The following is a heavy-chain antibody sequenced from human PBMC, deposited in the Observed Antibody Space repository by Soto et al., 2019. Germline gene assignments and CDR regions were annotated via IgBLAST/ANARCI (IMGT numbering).Heavy chain of an antibody. CDR2: IIPIFGTA. CDR3: ARDHEVKPYHYYHGLGL. D-gene: IGHD2-21*01. J-gene: IGHJ6*02. Sequence: QVQLVQSGAEVTKPGSSVKVSCKASGGTFSSYAISWVRQAPGQGLEWMGGIIPIFGTANYAQKFQGRVTNSAVQSTSPAYMELNSLRTEDTAVYFCARDHEVKPYHYYHGLGLWGPGTTVTVSS. CDR1: GGTFSSYA. V-gene: IGHV1-69*01.